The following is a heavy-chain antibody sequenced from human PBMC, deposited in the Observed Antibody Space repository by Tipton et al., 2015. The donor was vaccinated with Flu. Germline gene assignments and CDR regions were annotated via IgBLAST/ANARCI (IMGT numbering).Heavy chain of an antibody. Sequence: SLRLSCAASGFTFSSYGMHWVRQAPGKGLEWVAVIWYDGSNKYYVDSVKGRFTISRDNSKNTLYLQMNSLTTEDTAVYYCATLGNSGTDGFDIWGQGTMVTISS. D-gene: IGHD5-12*01. V-gene: IGHV3-33*01. CDR3: ATLGNSGTDGFDI. CDR1: GFTFSSYG. CDR2: IWYDGSNK. J-gene: IGHJ3*02.